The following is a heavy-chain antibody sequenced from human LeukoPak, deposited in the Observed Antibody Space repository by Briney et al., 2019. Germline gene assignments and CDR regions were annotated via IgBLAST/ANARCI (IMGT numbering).Heavy chain of an antibody. V-gene: IGHV3-48*04. Sequence: GGSLRLSCAASGFTFSSYGMHWVRQAPGKGLEWVSYISGSGSTIYYADSVKGRFTLSRDNAKNSLYLQMNSLRAEDTAVYYCARDWFHAIDYWGQGTLVTVSS. CDR2: ISGSGSTI. CDR3: ARDWFHAIDY. D-gene: IGHD2/OR15-2a*01. J-gene: IGHJ4*02. CDR1: GFTFSSYG.